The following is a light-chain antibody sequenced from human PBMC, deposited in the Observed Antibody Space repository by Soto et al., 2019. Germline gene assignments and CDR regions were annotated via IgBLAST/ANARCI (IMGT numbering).Light chain of an antibody. CDR3: SSYTDSSNYV. Sequence: QSVVSQPDSLSFSPEHSVTISCTGTSSDVGTYNYVSWYQQQPGKAPKLMIYQVTNRPSGVSNRFSGSRSGNTASLTISGLQAEDEADYYCSSYTDSSNYVFGTGTKV. CDR1: SSDVGTYNY. J-gene: IGLJ1*01. CDR2: QVT. V-gene: IGLV2-14*01.